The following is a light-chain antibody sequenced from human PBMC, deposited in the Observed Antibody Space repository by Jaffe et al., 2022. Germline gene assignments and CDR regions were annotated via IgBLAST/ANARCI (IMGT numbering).Light chain of an antibody. J-gene: IGLJ3*02. CDR3: SSYRIVGAWV. CDR1: SSDIGAYNF. CDR2: DVN. V-gene: IGLV2-14*03. Sequence: QSALTQPASVSGSPGQSITISCTGTSSDIGAYNFVSWYQQHPGKAPKLMIYDVNSRPSGVSNRFSGSKSGNTASLTISGLQAEDEADYYCSSYRIVGAWVFGGGTKVTVL.